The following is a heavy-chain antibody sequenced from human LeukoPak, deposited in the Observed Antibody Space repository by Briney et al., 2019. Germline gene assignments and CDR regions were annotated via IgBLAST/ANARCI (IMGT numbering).Heavy chain of an antibody. CDR1: GFTFSSYW. V-gene: IGHV3-7*03. CDR2: IKEDGSEK. D-gene: IGHD3-22*01. CDR3: AKDLADTYYYDSSGYSPLFDY. J-gene: IGHJ4*02. Sequence: GGSLRLSCAASGFTFSSYWMNWVRQAPGKGLEWVANIKEDGSEKYYVDSVKGRFTISRDNAKNSLYLQMNSLRAEDTAVYYCAKDLADTYYYDSSGYSPLFDYWGQGTLVTVSS.